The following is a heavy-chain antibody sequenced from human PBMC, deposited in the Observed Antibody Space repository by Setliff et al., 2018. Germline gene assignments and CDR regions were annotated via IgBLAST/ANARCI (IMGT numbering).Heavy chain of an antibody. CDR2: MYHSGST. CDR3: ARALGYCSRTSCYADAFDI. Sequence: SETLSLTCAVSGYSISSDYYWGWLRQPPGKGLEWIGSMYHSGSTYYNPSLKSRVTISVDTSKNQFSLKLNYVTAADTAVYYCARALGYCSRTSCYADAFDIWGQGTMVTVSS. J-gene: IGHJ3*02. D-gene: IGHD2-2*01. V-gene: IGHV4-38-2*01. CDR1: GYSISSDYY.